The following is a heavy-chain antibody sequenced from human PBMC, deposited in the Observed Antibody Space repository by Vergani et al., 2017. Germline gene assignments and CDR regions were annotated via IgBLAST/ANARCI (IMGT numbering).Heavy chain of an antibody. CDR3: AKDAVGYCNGRSCYSEGGFDY. CDR1: GLTFDDYA. CDR2: ISWNSRSI. J-gene: IGHJ4*02. Sequence: EVQLVESGGGLVQPGRSLKLSCAASGLTFDDYAMNWVRQPPGRGLEWVSGISWNSRSIGYADSVKGRFTISRDNARDSLYLQMNSLRPEDTALYYCAKDAVGYCNGRSCYSEGGFDYWGQGTLVTVSS. V-gene: IGHV3-9*01. D-gene: IGHD2-15*01.